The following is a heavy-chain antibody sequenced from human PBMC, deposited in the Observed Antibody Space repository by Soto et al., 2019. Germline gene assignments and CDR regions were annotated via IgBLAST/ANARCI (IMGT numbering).Heavy chain of an antibody. V-gene: IGHV3-21*01. CDR1: GFTFSSYS. CDR2: IFISSSYI. Sequence: EVQLVESGGGLVKPGGSLRLSCAASGFTFSSYSMNWVRQAPGKGLEWVSSIFISSSYIYYADSVKGRFTISRDNAKNSLYLQMNSLRADDTAVYYGARVPYGGSYWREFDYWGQGTLVTVSS. D-gene: IGHD1-26*01. CDR3: ARVPYGGSYWREFDY. J-gene: IGHJ4*02.